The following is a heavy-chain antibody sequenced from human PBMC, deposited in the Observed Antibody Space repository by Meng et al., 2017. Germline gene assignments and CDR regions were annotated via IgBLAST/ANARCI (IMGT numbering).Heavy chain of an antibody. V-gene: IGHV1-69*06. CDR2: IIPIFGTA. CDR3: ARDKRPSSSWYGNWFDP. CDR1: GGTFSSYA. Sequence: QVQVWQSGAEVKKPGSSVKVPCKASGGTFSSYAISWVRQAPGQGLEWMGGIIPIFGTANYAQKFQGRVTITADKSTSTAYMELSSLRSEDTAVYYCARDKRPSSSWYGNWFDPWGQGTLVTVSS. J-gene: IGHJ5*02. D-gene: IGHD6-13*01.